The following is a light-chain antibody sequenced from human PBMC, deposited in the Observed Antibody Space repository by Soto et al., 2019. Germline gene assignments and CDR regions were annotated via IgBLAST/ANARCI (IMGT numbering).Light chain of an antibody. J-gene: IGLJ3*02. CDR1: SSNIGAGYD. CDR3: QSHDSSLNSWV. V-gene: IGLV1-40*01. CDR2: GNT. Sequence: QSVLTQPPSMSGAPGQRVTISCTGSSSNIGAGYDVHWYQHLPGTAPKLLIYGNTNRPSGVPDRFSGSKSGTSASLAITGLDAEEEADYYCQSHDSSLNSWVFGGGTKLTVL.